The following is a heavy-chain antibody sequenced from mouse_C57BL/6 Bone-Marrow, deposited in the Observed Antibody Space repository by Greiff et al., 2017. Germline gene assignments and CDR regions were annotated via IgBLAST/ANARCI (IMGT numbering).Heavy chain of an antibody. CDR3: SSYRVKSMDD. Sequence: VKLQQPGAELVKPGASVKMSCKASGYTFTSYWINWVKQRPGQGLEWIGEIYPGSGSTNYNDKFKGKATLTVETSSSTAYMQLSSLTSEDSAVDYCSSYRVKSMDDWGQGTSVTVSS. J-gene: IGHJ4*01. V-gene: IGHV1-55*01. CDR1: GYTFTSYW. CDR2: IYPGSGST. D-gene: IGHD2-12*01.